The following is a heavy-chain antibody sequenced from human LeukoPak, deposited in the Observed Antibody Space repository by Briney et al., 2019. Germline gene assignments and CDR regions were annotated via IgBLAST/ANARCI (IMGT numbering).Heavy chain of an antibody. D-gene: IGHD2-2*01. CDR3: ARSCSSTSCPFDY. Sequence: SETLSLTCTVSGGSISSYYWGWIRQPPGKGLEWIRSIYYSGSTYYNPSLKSRVTISVDTSKNQFSLKLSSVTAADTAVYYCARSCSSTSCPFDYWGQGTLVTVSS. V-gene: IGHV4-39*01. J-gene: IGHJ4*02. CDR2: IYYSGST. CDR1: GGSISSYY.